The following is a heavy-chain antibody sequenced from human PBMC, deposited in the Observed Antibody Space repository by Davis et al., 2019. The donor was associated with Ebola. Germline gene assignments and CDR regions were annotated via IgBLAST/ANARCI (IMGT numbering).Heavy chain of an antibody. CDR3: AKDGSWDLQLLGDYYYGMDV. D-gene: IGHD1-26*01. CDR1: GFTFSDYY. V-gene: IGHV3-11*01. CDR2: ISSRGYSI. Sequence: GESLKISCAASGFTFSDYYMSWIRQAPGKGLAWVSYISSRGYSIYYADSVKGRFTISRDNAKNSLYLQMNSLRAEDTAVYYCAKDGSWDLQLLGDYYYGMDVWGQGTTVTVSS. J-gene: IGHJ6*02.